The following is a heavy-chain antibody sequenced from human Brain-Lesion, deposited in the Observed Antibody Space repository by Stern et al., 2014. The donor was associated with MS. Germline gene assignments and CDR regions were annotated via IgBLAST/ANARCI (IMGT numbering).Heavy chain of an antibody. CDR2: LYYSGNT. CDR1: GGSVSSTSYA. D-gene: IGHD2-15*01. CDR3: AGEEDIRYCSGGSCTGNWFDP. Sequence: QLVESGPGLVKPSETLSLTCTVAGGSVSSTSYAWAWIRQPPGKGLEWIGTLYYSGNTYYSPSLKSRLPISLAPPKNQFSLQLRSVTAADTAVYYCAGEEDIRYCSGGSCTGNWFDPWGQGTLVTVSS. J-gene: IGHJ5*02. V-gene: IGHV4-39*01.